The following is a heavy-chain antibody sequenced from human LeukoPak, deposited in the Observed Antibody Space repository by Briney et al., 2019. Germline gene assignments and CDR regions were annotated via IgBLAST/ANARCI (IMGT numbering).Heavy chain of an antibody. Sequence: ASVKVSCKASGYTFTSYAMHWVRQAPGQRLEWMGWINAGNGNTKYSQKFQGRVTITRDTSASTAYMELSSLRSEDTAVYYCARDGPKGSNYVGCFDYWGQGTLVTVSS. D-gene: IGHD4-11*01. CDR2: INAGNGNT. CDR1: GYTFTSYA. CDR3: ARDGPKGSNYVGCFDY. J-gene: IGHJ4*02. V-gene: IGHV1-3*01.